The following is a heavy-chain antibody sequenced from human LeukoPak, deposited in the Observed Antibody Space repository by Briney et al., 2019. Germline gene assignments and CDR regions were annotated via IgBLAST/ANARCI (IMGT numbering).Heavy chain of an antibody. D-gene: IGHD6-13*01. Sequence: GASVKVSCKASGYTFTSYAMNWVRRAPGQGLEWMGWINTNTGNPTYAQGFTGRFVFSLDTSVSTAYLQISSLKAEDTAVYYCAREIQQQLPSWYYYMDVWGKGTTVTVSS. V-gene: IGHV7-4-1*02. CDR2: INTNTGNP. CDR1: GYTFTSYA. J-gene: IGHJ6*03. CDR3: AREIQQQLPSWYYYMDV.